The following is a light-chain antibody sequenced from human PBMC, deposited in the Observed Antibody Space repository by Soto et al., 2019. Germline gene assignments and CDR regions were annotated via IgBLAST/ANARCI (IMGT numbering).Light chain of an antibody. CDR3: QQYGSSPPHT. CDR1: QSVRSSY. Sequence: EIVLTQSPGTLSLSTGVRATLSCRASQSVRSSYLAWYQQKPGQAPRLLIYGASSRATGIPDRFSGSGSGTYFTLTVSRLEPEDFAVYYCQQYGSSPPHTFGQGTKPEIK. CDR2: GAS. V-gene: IGKV3-20*01. J-gene: IGKJ2*01.